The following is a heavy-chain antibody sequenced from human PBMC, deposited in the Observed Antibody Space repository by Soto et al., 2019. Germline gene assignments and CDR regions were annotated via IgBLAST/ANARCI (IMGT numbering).Heavy chain of an antibody. Sequence: QVQLQESGPGLVKPSGTLSLTCTVSSGSITSSLWWSWVRQSPGKGLEWIGEVAQSGYIQSIPSLKSRLTISLDKSTNRFSLRLTSVTAADTAVYYCARNRYGGYDFDSWGQGSLVTASS. CDR1: SGSITSSLW. CDR2: VAQSGYI. D-gene: IGHD5-12*01. J-gene: IGHJ4*02. V-gene: IGHV4-4*02. CDR3: ARNRYGGYDFDS.